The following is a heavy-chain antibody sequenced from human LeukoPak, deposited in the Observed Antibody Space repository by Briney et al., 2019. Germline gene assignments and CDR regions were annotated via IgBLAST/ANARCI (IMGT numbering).Heavy chain of an antibody. CDR1: GYTFTSYY. CDR3: AREFLWWLVGGARYYFDY. CDR2: INPSGGST. J-gene: IGHJ4*02. D-gene: IGHD5-12*01. Sequence: ASVKVSCKASGYTFTSYYMHWVRQAPGQGLEWMGIINPSGGSTNYAQKFQGRVTMTRDTSTSTVYMELSSLRSEDTAVYYCAREFLWWLVGGARYYFDYWGQGTLVTVSS. V-gene: IGHV1-46*01.